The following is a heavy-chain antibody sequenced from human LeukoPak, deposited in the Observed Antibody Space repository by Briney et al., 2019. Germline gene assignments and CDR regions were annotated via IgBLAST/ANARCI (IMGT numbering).Heavy chain of an antibody. J-gene: IGHJ4*02. D-gene: IGHD5-18*01. CDR1: GFTFSSYA. Sequence: GGSLRLSCAASGFTFSSYAMHWVRQAPGKGLEWVAVISYDGSNKYYADSVKGRFTISRDNSKNTLYLQMNSLRAEDTAVYYCASSGYSYGLIDYWGQGTLVTVSS. CDR3: ASSGYSYGLIDY. CDR2: ISYDGSNK. V-gene: IGHV3-30*04.